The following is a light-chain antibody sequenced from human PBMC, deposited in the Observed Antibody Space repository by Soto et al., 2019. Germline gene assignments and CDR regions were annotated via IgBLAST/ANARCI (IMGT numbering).Light chain of an antibody. CDR2: GAS. CDR3: QQYGSSPRT. Sequence: EIVLTQSPGTLSLSPGERATLSCRTSRDVGSSYLAWYQQKPGQAPRLLIYGASSSATGIPDRFSGSGSGTEFTLTINRLEPEDFAVYYCQQYGSSPRTFGPGTKLEIK. V-gene: IGKV3-20*01. J-gene: IGKJ2*01. CDR1: RDVGSSY.